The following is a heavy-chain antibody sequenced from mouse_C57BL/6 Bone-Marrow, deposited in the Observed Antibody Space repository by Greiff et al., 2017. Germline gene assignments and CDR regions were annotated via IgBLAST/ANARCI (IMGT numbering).Heavy chain of an antibody. CDR1: GYTFTDYE. D-gene: IGHD2-2*01. CDR3: TRADMVPHAMDY. CDR2: IDPDTGGT. J-gene: IGHJ4*01. Sequence: QVQLQQPGAELVRPGASVTLSCKASGYTFTDYEMHWVKQTPVHGLEWIGAIDPDTGGTAYNQKFKGKAILTADKSSSTAYMELRSLTSEDSAVYYYTRADMVPHAMDYWGQGTSVTVSS. V-gene: IGHV1-15*01.